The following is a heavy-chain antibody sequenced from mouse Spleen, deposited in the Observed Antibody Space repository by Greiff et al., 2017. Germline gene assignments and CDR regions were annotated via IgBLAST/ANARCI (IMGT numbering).Heavy chain of an antibody. J-gene: IGHJ4*01. CDR3: ARDRSYDAMDY. Sequence: ESGPGLVKPSQSLSLTCSVTGYSITSGYYWNWIRQFPGNKLEWIGYISYDGSNNYNPSLKNRISITRDTSKNQFFLKLNSVTTEDTATYYCARDRSYDAMDYWGQGTSVTVSS. CDR2: ISYDGSN. V-gene: IGHV3-6*01. CDR1: GYSITSGYY.